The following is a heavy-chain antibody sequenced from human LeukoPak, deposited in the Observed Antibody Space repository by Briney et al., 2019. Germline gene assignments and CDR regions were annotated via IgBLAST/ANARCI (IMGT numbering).Heavy chain of an antibody. CDR1: GFTFSSYE. J-gene: IGHJ4*02. CDR2: ISSSGSTI. D-gene: IGHD3-22*01. Sequence: GGSLRLSCAASGFTFSSYEMNWVRQAPGKGLEWVSYISSSGSTIYYADSVKGRFSISRDNAKNSLYLQMNSLRAEETAVYYCARVGGGVSSGYVYYFDYWGQGPLVTVSS. CDR3: ARVGGGVSSGYVYYFDY. V-gene: IGHV3-48*03.